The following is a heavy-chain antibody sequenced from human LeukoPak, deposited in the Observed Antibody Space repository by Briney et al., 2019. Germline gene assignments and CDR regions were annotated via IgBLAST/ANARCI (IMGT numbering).Heavy chain of an antibody. V-gene: IGHV3-15*01. D-gene: IGHD6-6*01. J-gene: IGHJ3*02. CDR3: TTWDEKYSTSAHWDDAFAI. CDR2: IKSKTQGATT. Sequence: KPGGSLRLSCEASGLIFSNAWMTWVRQAPGKGLEWVGRIKSKTQGATTDYAAPVKGRFTISRDDSKNTVFLQLNSLKIEDTAVYHCTTWDEKYSTSAHWDDAFAIWGQGTKVTVSS. CDR1: GLIFSNAW.